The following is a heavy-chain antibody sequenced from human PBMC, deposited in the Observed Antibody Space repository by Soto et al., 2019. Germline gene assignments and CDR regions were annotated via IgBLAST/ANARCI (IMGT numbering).Heavy chain of an antibody. D-gene: IGHD6-13*01. Sequence: PSQTLSLTCAISGDSVSSNSAAWNWIRQSPSRGLEWLGRTYYRSKWYNDYAVSVKSRITINPDTSKNQFSLQLNSVTPEDTAVYYCARDPQTSPHYSSSWYGGPSWMDAWGQGTTVTVSS. CDR3: ARDPQTSPHYSSSWYGGPSWMDA. V-gene: IGHV6-1*01. J-gene: IGHJ6*02. CDR2: TYYRSKWYN. CDR1: GDSVSSNSAA.